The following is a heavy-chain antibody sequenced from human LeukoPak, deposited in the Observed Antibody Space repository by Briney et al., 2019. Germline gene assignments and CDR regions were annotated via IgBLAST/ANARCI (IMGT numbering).Heavy chain of an antibody. D-gene: IGHD6-19*01. CDR3: AGARSGIAVAEDY. J-gene: IGHJ4*02. Sequence: SETLSLTCTVSGGSISSHYWSWIRQPPGKGLEWIGYIYYSGSTNYNPSLKSRVTISVDTSKNQFSLKLSSVTAADTAVYYCAGARSGIAVAEDYWGQGTLVTVSS. V-gene: IGHV4-59*11. CDR2: IYYSGST. CDR1: GGSISSHY.